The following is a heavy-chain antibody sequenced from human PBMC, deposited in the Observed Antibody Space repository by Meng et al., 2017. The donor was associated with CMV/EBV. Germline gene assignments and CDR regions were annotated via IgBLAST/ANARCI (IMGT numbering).Heavy chain of an antibody. J-gene: IGHJ4*02. D-gene: IGHD2-21*01. CDR2: ISGSGGST. V-gene: IGHV3-23*01. Sequence: GESLKISCAASGFTFSSYSMNWVRQAPGKGLEWVSAISGSGGSTYYADSVKGRFTISRDNSKNTLYLQMNSLRAEDTAVYYCAKDRSVNCGGDCPNSDWGQGTLVTVSS. CDR3: AKDRSVNCGGDCPNSD. CDR1: GFTFSSYS.